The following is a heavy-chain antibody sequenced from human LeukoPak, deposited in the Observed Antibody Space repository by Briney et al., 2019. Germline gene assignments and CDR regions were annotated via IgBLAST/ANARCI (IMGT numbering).Heavy chain of an antibody. CDR2: IYTSGST. CDR3: AREIKDIVVVPADIYGYYYMDV. V-gene: IGHV4-4*07. J-gene: IGHJ6*03. CDR1: GGSISSYY. Sequence: SETLSLTCTVSGGSISSYYWSWIRQPAGKGLEWIGRIYTSGSTNYNPSLKSRVTMSVDTSKNQFSLKLSSVTAADTAVYYCAREIKDIVVVPADIYGYYYMDVWGKGTTVTVSS. D-gene: IGHD2-2*01.